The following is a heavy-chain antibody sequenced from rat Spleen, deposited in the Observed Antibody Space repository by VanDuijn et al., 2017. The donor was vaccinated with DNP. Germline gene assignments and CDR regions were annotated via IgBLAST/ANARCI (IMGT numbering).Heavy chain of an antibody. V-gene: IGHV5-7*01. D-gene: IGHD1-5*01. J-gene: IGHJ2*01. CDR1: GFTFSDYN. Sequence: EVQLVESGGGLVQPGRSMKLSCTASGFTFSDYNMAWVRQAPKKGLEWVATISYDGSSTYYRDSVKGRFTISRDNAKSTLYLQMNSLRSEDMATYYCARWGGRYADYFDYWGQGVMVTVSS. CDR2: ISYDGSST. CDR3: ARWGGRYADYFDY.